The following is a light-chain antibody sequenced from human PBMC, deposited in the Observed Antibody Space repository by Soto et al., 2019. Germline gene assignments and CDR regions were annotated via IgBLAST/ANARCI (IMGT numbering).Light chain of an antibody. CDR3: QTWGTGIV. V-gene: IGLV4-69*01. CDR1: SDHRGYA. CDR2: LNTDGSH. J-gene: IGLJ2*01. Sequence: QLVLTQSPSASASLGASVKLTCTLSSDHRGYAIAWYQQQPEKGPRFLMRLNTDGSHIKADGIADRFSGSNSGAERYHSISRIQSDDEADYYCQTWGTGIVFGGGTKLTVL.